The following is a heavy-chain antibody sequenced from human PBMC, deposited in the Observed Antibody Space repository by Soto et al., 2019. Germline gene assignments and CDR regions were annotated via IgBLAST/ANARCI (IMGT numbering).Heavy chain of an antibody. D-gene: IGHD3-16*01. CDR2: IKQDGSEK. V-gene: IGHV3-7*01. Sequence: GGSLRLSCAASGFTFSSYWMSWVRQAPGKGLEWVANIKQDGSEKYYVDSVKGRFTISRDNAKNSLYLQMNSLRAEDTAVYYCARDRRGSGHNWFDPWGQGTLVTVSS. J-gene: IGHJ5*02. CDR1: GFTFSSYW. CDR3: ARDRRGSGHNWFDP.